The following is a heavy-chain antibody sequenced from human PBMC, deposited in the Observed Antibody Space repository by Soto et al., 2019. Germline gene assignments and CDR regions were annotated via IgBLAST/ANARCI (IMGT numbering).Heavy chain of an antibody. CDR3: ARVRGHDFRGMDV. CDR2: IYYIGST. D-gene: IGHD3-3*01. V-gene: IGHV4-59*01. CDR1: GGSISSYY. Sequence: QVQLQESGPGLVRSSETLSLTCTVSGGSISSYYWNWIRQPPGKGLEWIGYIYYIGSTNYNPSLKGRVTISVDSSKNQFSLKLTPVTAADTAVYYRARVRGHDFRGMDVWGQGTTVTVSS. J-gene: IGHJ6*02.